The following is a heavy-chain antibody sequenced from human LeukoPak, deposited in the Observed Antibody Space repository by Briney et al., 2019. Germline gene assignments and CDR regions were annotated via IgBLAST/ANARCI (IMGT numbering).Heavy chain of an antibody. Sequence: PGRSLRLSCAASGFTFSSYAMHWVRRAPGKGLEWVAVISYDGSNKYYADSVKGRFTISRDNSKNTLYLQMNSLRAEDTAVYYCARVRGGVFDYWGQGTLVTVSS. CDR1: GFTFSSYA. J-gene: IGHJ4*02. V-gene: IGHV3-30-3*01. CDR2: ISYDGSNK. D-gene: IGHD3-10*01. CDR3: ARVRGGVFDY.